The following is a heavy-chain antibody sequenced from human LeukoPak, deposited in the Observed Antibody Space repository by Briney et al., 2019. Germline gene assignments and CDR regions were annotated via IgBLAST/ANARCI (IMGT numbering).Heavy chain of an antibody. CDR2: VHYSGST. V-gene: IGHV4-59*12. CDR1: GGSISPYY. D-gene: IGHD5-18*01. J-gene: IGHJ4*02. Sequence: PSETLSLTCTVSGGSISPYYWTWSRQPPGKGLEWIGYVHYSGSTNYNPSLKSRVTMSVDTSKNQFSLKLFSVTAADTAVYYCARDLGGYNYGYSFDYWGQRTLVTVSS. CDR3: ARDLGGYNYGYSFDY.